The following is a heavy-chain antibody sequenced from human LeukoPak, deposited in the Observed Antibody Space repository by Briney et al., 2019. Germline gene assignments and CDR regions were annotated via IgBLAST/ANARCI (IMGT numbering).Heavy chain of an antibody. J-gene: IGHJ4*02. CDR2: IYRSGNT. CDR3: ASYKYGSFPSTYYFDY. D-gene: IGHD1-26*01. Sequence: SETLSLTCAVYGGSFSGYYWGWVRQPPGKGLEWNGSIYRSGNTFYSPSLKSRVTISVDTSKNQFSLKLRSVTAADTAVYYCASYKYGSFPSTYYFDYWGQGTLVTVSS. CDR1: GGSFSGYY. V-gene: IGHV4-34*01.